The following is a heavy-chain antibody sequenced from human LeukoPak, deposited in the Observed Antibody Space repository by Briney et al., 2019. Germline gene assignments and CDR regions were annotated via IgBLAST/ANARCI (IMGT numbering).Heavy chain of an antibody. V-gene: IGHV3-21*01. CDR1: GFTFSSYS. CDR3: ARAAYCGGDCYGRYFDY. CDR2: ISSSSSYI. Sequence: GGSLRLSCAASGFTFSSYSMNWVRQAPGKGLEWVSSISSSSSYIYYADSVKGRFTISRDNAKNSLYLQMNSLRAEDTAVYYCARAAYCGGDCYGRYFDYWGQGTLVTVSS. D-gene: IGHD2-21*02. J-gene: IGHJ4*02.